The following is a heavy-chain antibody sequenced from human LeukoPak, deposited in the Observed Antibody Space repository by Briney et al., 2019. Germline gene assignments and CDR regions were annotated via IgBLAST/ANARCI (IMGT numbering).Heavy chain of an antibody. CDR2: IKFDGSDN. CDR3: ARDRGYSTFDY. Sequence: GGSLRLSCAASGFTFRNYWMSWVRQAPGKGLEWVANIKFDGSDNFYVDSVKGRFTISRDNAKNLLYLQMNSLRAEDTAVYFCARDRGYSTFDYWGQGTLVTVSS. CDR1: GFTFRNYW. V-gene: IGHV3-7*01. J-gene: IGHJ4*02. D-gene: IGHD3-22*01.